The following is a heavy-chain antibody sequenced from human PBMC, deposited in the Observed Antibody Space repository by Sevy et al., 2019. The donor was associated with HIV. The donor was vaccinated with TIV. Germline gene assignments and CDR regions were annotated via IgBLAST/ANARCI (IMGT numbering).Heavy chain of an antibody. Sequence: GGSLRLSCAASGFTFSNYEMNWDRQAPGKGLEWVSHITSSGSSIYYAYSVKGRFTISRDNAKNSLYLQMNSLRVEDTAVYYCARNGGAYDTGFDPWGQGTLVTVSS. V-gene: IGHV3-48*03. J-gene: IGHJ5*02. D-gene: IGHD3-22*01. CDR2: ITSSGSSI. CDR1: GFTFSNYE. CDR3: ARNGGAYDTGFDP.